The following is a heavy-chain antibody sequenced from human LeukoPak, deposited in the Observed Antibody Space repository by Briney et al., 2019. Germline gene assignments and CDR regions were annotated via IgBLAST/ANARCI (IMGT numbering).Heavy chain of an antibody. J-gene: IGHJ4*02. CDR2: ISNDGSKK. CDR1: GFTFSSYG. D-gene: IGHD5-18*01. CDR3: AKDRYSYAFEYSDS. Sequence: SGGSLRLSCAASGFTFSSYGMHWVRQAPGKGLDWVAVISNDGSKKYYADSVKGRFTISRDNSKNTLSLQVSSLRTEDTAVYYCAKDRYSYAFEYSDSWGQGTLATVSS. V-gene: IGHV3-30*18.